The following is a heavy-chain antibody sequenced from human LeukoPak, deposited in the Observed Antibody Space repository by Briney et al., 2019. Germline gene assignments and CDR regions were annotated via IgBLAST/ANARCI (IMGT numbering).Heavy chain of an antibody. Sequence: GESLRLSCAASGFTFSNSAMSWVRQAPGKGLEWVSTLSGSGITTYYADSVKGRFTISRDNSKNTLYLQMNSLRAEDTAVYYCAKGIYSSGWSYFDYWGHGTLVTVSS. D-gene: IGHD6-19*01. CDR2: LSGSGITT. J-gene: IGHJ4*01. CDR1: GFTFSNSA. CDR3: AKGIYSSGWSYFDY. V-gene: IGHV3-23*01.